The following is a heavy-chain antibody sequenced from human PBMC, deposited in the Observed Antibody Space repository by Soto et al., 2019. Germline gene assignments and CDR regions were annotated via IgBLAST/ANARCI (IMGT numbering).Heavy chain of an antibody. V-gene: IGHV1-3*01. CDR2: VNAGNGDT. CDR1: GISYTTYA. J-gene: IGHJ4*02. Sequence: QLVQSGAEVKQPGASVRISCTASGISYTTYAIHWVRQAPGQGLEWMGWVNAGNGDTRYSQRFQGRVTLTRDTSATTTYMDLSSLRSDDTSIYYCARAISGYVTWGQGTLVTVSS. CDR3: ARAISGYVT. D-gene: IGHD5-12*01.